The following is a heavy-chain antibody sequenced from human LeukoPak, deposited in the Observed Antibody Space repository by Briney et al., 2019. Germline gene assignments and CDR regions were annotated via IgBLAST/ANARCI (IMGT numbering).Heavy chain of an antibody. CDR2: ITPIFGTA. J-gene: IGHJ6*03. CDR3: ARSRYYYYYMDV. CDR1: GGTFSSYA. Sequence: GASVKVSCKASGGTFSSYAISWVRQAPGQGLEWMGGITPIFGTANYAQKFQGRVTITADESTSTAYMELSSLRSEDTAVYYCARSRYYYYYMDVWGKGTTVTVSS. V-gene: IGHV1-69*13.